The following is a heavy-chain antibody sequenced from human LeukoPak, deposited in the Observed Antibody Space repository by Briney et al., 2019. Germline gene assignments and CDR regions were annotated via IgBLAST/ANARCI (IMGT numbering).Heavy chain of an antibody. Sequence: PSETLSLTCTVSGYPISSGYYWGWIRQPPGKGLEWIGSIYHSGSTYYNPSLKSRVTISVDTSKNQFSLKLSSVTAADTAVYYCARGMYYYDSSDHPYYFDYWGQGTLVTVSS. V-gene: IGHV4-38-2*02. D-gene: IGHD3-22*01. CDR2: IYHSGST. CDR3: ARGMYYYDSSDHPYYFDY. J-gene: IGHJ4*02. CDR1: GYPISSGYY.